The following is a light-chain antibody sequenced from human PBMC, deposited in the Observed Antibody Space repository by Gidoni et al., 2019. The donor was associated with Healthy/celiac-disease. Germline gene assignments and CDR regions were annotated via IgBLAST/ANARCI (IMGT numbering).Light chain of an antibody. CDR3: QQLNSYPYT. J-gene: IGKJ2*01. V-gene: IGKV1-9*01. Sequence: DIQLTQSPSFLSASVGDRVTITCRASQGISSYLAWYQQKPGKAPKLLIYAASTLQSGVPPRFSGSGSGTEFTLTISSLQPEDFATYYCQQLNSYPYTFGQXTKLEIK. CDR2: AAS. CDR1: QGISSY.